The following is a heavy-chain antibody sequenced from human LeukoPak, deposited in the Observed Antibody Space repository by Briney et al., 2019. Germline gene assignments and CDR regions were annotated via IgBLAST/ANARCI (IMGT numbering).Heavy chain of an antibody. CDR1: GFTFSNYG. CDR2: IYSGGTT. Sequence: GGSLRLSCAASGFTFSNYGLSWVRQAPGQGLEWVSVIYSGGTTYYADSVKGRFTISRDNSKNTLYLQMNSLRAEDTAVYYCARDPPYGSGSLDAFDIWGQGTMVTVSS. D-gene: IGHD3-10*01. CDR3: ARDPPYGSGSLDAFDI. J-gene: IGHJ3*02. V-gene: IGHV3-66*01.